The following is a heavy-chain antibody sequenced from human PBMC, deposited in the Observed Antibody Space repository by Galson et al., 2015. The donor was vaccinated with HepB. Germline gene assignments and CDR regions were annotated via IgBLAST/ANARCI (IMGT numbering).Heavy chain of an antibody. CDR3: ARNEIPGIAVAGTVDRAFDI. Sequence: SVKVSCKASGGTFSSYTISWVRQAPGQGLEWMGRIIPILGIANYAQKFQGRVTITADESTSTAYMELSSLRSEDTAVYYCARNEIPGIAVAGTVDRAFDIWGQGTMVTVSS. CDR1: GGTFSSYT. D-gene: IGHD6-19*01. V-gene: IGHV1-69*02. J-gene: IGHJ3*02. CDR2: IIPILGIA.